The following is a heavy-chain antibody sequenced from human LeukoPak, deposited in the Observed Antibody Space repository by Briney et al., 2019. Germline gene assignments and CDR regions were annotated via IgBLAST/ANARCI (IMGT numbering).Heavy chain of an antibody. D-gene: IGHD3-22*01. CDR2: IIGSGDST. V-gene: IGHV3-23*01. CDR3: AKDTYYYDSSGYYGDAFDI. J-gene: IGHJ3*02. CDR1: GFTFGSNA. Sequence: GGSLRLSCAAPGFTFGSNAMSWFRQAPGKGLQGCSAIIGSGDSTYYADPVKGRFTVSKDNSKNTLYLQMNSLRAEDTAVYYCAKDTYYYDSSGYYGDAFDIWGQGTMVTVSS.